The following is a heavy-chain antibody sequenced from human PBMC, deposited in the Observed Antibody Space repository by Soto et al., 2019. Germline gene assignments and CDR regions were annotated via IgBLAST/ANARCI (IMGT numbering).Heavy chain of an antibody. CDR3: ARVLETCSGGSCYPYYYGMDV. CDR2: INSDGSST. V-gene: IGHV3-74*01. J-gene: IGHJ6*02. D-gene: IGHD2-15*01. CDR1: GFTFSSYW. Sequence: GGSLRLSCAASGFTFSSYWMHWARQAPGKGRVWVSRINSDGSSTSYADSVKGRFTISRDNAKNTLYLQMNSLRAEDTDVSYCARVLETCSGGSCYPYYYGMDVWGQGTTVTVSS.